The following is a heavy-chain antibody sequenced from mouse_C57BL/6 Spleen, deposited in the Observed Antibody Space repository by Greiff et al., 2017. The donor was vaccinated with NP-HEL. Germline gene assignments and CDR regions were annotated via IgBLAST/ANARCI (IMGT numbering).Heavy chain of an antibody. CDR1: GYTFTDYN. Sequence: EVQLQQSGPELVKPGASVKIPCKASGYTFTDYNMDWVKQSHGKSLEWIGDINPNNGGTIYNQKFKGKATLTVDKSSSTAYMELRSLTSEDTAVYYCARWGTTVVATLYWYFDVWGTGTTVTVSS. V-gene: IGHV1-18*01. CDR2: INPNNGGT. CDR3: ARWGTTVVATLYWYFDV. D-gene: IGHD1-1*01. J-gene: IGHJ1*03.